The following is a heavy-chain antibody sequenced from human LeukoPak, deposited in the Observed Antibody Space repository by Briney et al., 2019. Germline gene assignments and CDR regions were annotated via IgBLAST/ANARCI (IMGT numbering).Heavy chain of an antibody. V-gene: IGHV1-46*01. J-gene: IGHJ3*02. CDR1: GYTFTSYY. CDR2: INPSGGST. D-gene: IGHD1-26*01. CDR3: ARAVSGSSYSAPPSAFDI. Sequence: TSVKVSCKASGYTFTSYYMHWVRQAPGQGLEWMGIINPSGGSTSYAHKFQGRGTMTRATSKSTVYMQRSSLRSEDTAVYYCARAVSGSSYSAPPSAFDIWGQGTMVTVSS.